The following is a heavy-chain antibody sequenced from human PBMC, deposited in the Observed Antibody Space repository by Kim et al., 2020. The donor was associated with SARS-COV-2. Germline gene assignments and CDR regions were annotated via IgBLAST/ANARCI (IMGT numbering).Heavy chain of an antibody. J-gene: IGHJ6*02. D-gene: IGHD2-21*01. CDR1: GYTFTDYF. V-gene: IGHV1-2*02. CDR2: INPRNGAT. CDR3: TRGLKLCPNCGSLDV. Sequence: ASVKVSCKTSGYTFTDYFIHWVRQAPGQGLQWLGWINPRNGATNYAQQFQERVTVTTDTSISTIYMDLYSLESDDTAIYYCTRGLKLCPNCGSLDVWGQGTTVTVS.